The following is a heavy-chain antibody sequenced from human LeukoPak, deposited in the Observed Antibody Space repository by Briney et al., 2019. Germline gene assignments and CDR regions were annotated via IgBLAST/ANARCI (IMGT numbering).Heavy chain of an antibody. J-gene: IGHJ4*02. CDR2: ISGSGGST. CDR3: AKDPQRRMEGPYNY. D-gene: IGHD1-1*01. V-gene: IGHV3-23*01. CDR1: GFTFSSYA. Sequence: GGSLRLSCATSGFTFSSYAMSWVRQAPGKGLEWVSAISGSGGSTYYADSVKGRFTISRDNSKNTLYLQMNSLRAEDTAVYYCAKDPQRRMEGPYNYWGQGTLVTVSS.